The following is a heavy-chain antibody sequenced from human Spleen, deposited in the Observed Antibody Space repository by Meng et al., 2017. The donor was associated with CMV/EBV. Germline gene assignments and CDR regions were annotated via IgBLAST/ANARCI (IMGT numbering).Heavy chain of an antibody. Sequence: QLQLQGPGPGLCKPSVTLSLTCTVSGGSLDNSDYFWDWIRQPPGKGLEWIGSVRYSATAYYNPSLTSRVTISVDTSKNQFSLNLSSLTAADTAVYYCARHVYGDSYGFWGQGTLVTVSS. CDR3: ARHVYGDSYGF. V-gene: IGHV4-39*01. J-gene: IGHJ4*02. D-gene: IGHD4-17*01. CDR1: GGSLDNSDYF. CDR2: VRYSATA.